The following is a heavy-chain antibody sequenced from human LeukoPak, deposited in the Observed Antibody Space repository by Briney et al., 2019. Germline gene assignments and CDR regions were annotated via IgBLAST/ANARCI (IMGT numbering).Heavy chain of an antibody. J-gene: IGHJ4*02. CDR2: IYDSGTT. CDR3: ARRANWENYFDS. Sequence: SETLSLTCTVSGASISTYYWNWIRQPPGKGLEWIGYIYDSGTTNYNPSLKSRVTISADTSKNQFSLKLSSVTAADTAVYYCARRANWENYFDSWGQGTLVTVSS. CDR1: GASISTYY. V-gene: IGHV4-59*01. D-gene: IGHD7-27*01.